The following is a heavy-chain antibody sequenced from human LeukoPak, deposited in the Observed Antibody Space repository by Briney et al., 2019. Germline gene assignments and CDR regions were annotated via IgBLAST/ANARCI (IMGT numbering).Heavy chain of an antibody. CDR3: ARGPLVRLPSSFDP. CDR1: GYTFTSYD. CDR2: MNPNSGNT. V-gene: IGHV1-8*01. D-gene: IGHD3-16*02. Sequence: ASVKVSCKASGYTFTSYDINWVRQATGQGLEWMGWMNPNSGNTGSAQRFQGRITMTRDTSISTAYMELSSLRSEDTAVYYCARGPLVRLPSSFDPWGQGTLVTVSS. J-gene: IGHJ5*02.